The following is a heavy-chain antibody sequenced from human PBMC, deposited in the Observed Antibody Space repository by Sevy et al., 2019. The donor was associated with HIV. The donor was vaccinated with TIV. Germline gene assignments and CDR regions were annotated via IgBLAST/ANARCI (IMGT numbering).Heavy chain of an antibody. CDR2: ISSSSSYI. J-gene: IGHJ6*02. CDR1: GFTFSSYS. V-gene: IGHV3-21*01. Sequence: GGSLRLSCAASGFTFSSYSMNWVRQAPGKGLEWVSSISSSSSYIYYADSVNGRFTISRDNAKNSLYLQMNSLRAEDTAVDYCARDKPGVRYGSGSYLVYYYYGMDVWGQGTTVTVSS. CDR3: ARDKPGVRYGSGSYLVYYYYGMDV. D-gene: IGHD3-10*01.